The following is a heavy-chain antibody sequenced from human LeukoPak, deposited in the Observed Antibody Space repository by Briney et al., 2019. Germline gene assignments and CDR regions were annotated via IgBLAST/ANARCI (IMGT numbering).Heavy chain of an antibody. J-gene: IGHJ4*02. CDR3: AKSEVYYFGTSGGFDY. V-gene: IGHV3-30*18. Sequence: PGRSLRLSCAASAFTFGTIGMHWVRQAPGKGLEGVAFISYDGSSEYDADSVKGRFTISRDNSENTVYLQMNSLRAEDTPVYYCAKSEVYYFGTSGGFDYWGQGTLVTVSS. CDR1: AFTFGTIG. D-gene: IGHD3-22*01. CDR2: ISYDGSSE.